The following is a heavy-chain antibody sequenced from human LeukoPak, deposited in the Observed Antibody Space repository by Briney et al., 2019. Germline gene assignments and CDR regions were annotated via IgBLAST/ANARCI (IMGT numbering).Heavy chain of an antibody. J-gene: IGHJ3*02. D-gene: IGHD2-15*01. Sequence: SELLSLTCTVSGGSVSSGSYYWSWIRQPPGKGLEWIGYIYYSGSTNYNPSLKSRVTMSVDTSKNQFSLKLSSVTAADTAVYYCARADCSGGSCYAFDIWGQGTMLTVSP. CDR3: ARADCSGGSCYAFDI. CDR1: GGSVSSGSYY. CDR2: IYYSGST. V-gene: IGHV4-61*01.